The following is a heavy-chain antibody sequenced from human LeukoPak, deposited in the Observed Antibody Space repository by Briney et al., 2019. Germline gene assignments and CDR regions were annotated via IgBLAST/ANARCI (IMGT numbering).Heavy chain of an antibody. CDR3: AIHLGVAPSLGFDY. D-gene: IGHD3-3*01. CDR1: DYSISSGHY. V-gene: IGHV4-38-2*01. CDR2: IHHSGST. Sequence: SETLSLTCSVSDYSISSGHYWGWIRQPPGKGLEWIGSIHHSGSTYYNPSLKSRVTISVDTSKNQFSLKLSSVTAADTAVYYCAIHLGVAPSLGFDYWGQGTLVTVSS. J-gene: IGHJ4*02.